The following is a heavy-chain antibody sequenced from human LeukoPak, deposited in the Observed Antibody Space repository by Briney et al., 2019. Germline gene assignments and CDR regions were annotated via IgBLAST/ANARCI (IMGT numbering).Heavy chain of an antibody. CDR3: AKVDVGATSNYFDY. D-gene: IGHD1-26*01. J-gene: IGHJ4*02. CDR2: ISYDGSNK. V-gene: IGHV3-30*18. CDR1: GFTFSSYG. Sequence: GGSLRLSCAASGFTFSSYGMHWVRQAPGKGLEWVAVISYDGSNKYYADSVKGRFTISRDNSKNTLYLQMNSLRAEDTAVYYCAKVDVGATSNYFDYWGQGTLVTVSS.